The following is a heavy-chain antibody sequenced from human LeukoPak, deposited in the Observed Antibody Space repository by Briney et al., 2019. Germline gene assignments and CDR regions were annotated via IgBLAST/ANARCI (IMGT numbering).Heavy chain of an antibody. Sequence: SETLSLTCAVSGGSISSGGYSWSWIRQPPGKGLEWIGYIYHSGSTYYNPSLKSRVTISVDRSKNQFSLKLSSVTAADTAVYYCARVGSIAARRPLYGMDVRGQGTTVTVSS. CDR1: GGSISSGGYS. CDR2: IYHSGST. CDR3: ARVGSIAARRPLYGMDV. J-gene: IGHJ6*02. D-gene: IGHD6-6*01. V-gene: IGHV4-30-2*01.